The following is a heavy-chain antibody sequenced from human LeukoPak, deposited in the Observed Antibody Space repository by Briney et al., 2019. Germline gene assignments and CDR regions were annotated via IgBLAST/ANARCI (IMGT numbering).Heavy chain of an antibody. CDR1: GFTFGSYS. V-gene: IGHV3-21*01. CDR3: AKDYDSSGYYCDCDY. J-gene: IGHJ4*02. D-gene: IGHD3-22*01. CDR2: ISTTSVYT. Sequence: PGGSLRLSCAASGFTFGSYSMNWVRQAAGKGLEWVSSISTTSVYTYYADSVKGRFTISRDNAKNSLYLQMNSLRADDTAVYYCAKDYDSSGYYCDCDYWGQGTLVTVSS.